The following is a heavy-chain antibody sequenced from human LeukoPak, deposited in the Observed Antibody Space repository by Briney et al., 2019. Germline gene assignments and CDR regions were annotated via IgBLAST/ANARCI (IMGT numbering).Heavy chain of an antibody. CDR2: IYTGDSDT. J-gene: IGHJ4*02. CDR3: ARRSQSGIYVEY. D-gene: IGHD1-26*01. CDR1: GYSFTSYW. V-gene: IGHV5-51*01. Sequence: GESLQISCKGSGYSFTSYWIGWVRQRPGKGLEWMGIIYTGDSDTRYSPSFQGQVTISADKSISTTYVQWSSLEASDTAMYYCARRSQSGIYVEYWCQGTLVTVSS.